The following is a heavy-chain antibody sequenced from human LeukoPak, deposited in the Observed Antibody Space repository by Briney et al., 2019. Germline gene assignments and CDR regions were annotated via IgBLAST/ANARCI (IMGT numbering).Heavy chain of an antibody. D-gene: IGHD5-12*01. CDR3: AKGGGYEAQYYYYYLDV. J-gene: IGHJ6*03. CDR2: INSDGSST. Sequence: GGSLRLSCAASGFTFSSYWMYWVRQAPGKGLVWVSRINSDGSSTTYADSVKGRFTISRDNSKNTLYLQMKSLRAEDTAVYYCAKGGGYEAQYYYYYLDVWGKGTTVTISS. V-gene: IGHV3-74*01. CDR1: GFTFSSYW.